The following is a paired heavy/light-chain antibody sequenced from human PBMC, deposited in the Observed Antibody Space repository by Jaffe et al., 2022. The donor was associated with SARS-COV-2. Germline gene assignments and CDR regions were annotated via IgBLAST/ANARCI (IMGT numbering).Light chain of an antibody. CDR3: QQYGTSPYI. CDR1: QSVSSSY. V-gene: IGKV3-20*01. CDR2: GSS. J-gene: IGKJ2*01. Sequence: EIVLTQSPGTLSLSPGERATLSCRASQSVSSSYLAWYQQKPGQAPRLLIFGSSSRATGIPDRFSGGRSGTDFTLTISRLEPEDFAVYYCQQYGTSPYIFGQGTKVEIK.
Heavy chain of an antibody. D-gene: IGHD2-2*01. CDR1: GYTFTSYD. J-gene: IGHJ3*02. CDR3: ARTRSSTSWHGPSDAFAI. CDR2: MSPNSGNT. Sequence: QVQLVQSGAEVKKPGASVKVSCKASGYTFTSYDINWVRQATGQGLEWMGWMSPNSGNTGYAQKFQGRVTMTRNTSISTAYMELSSLRSGDTAVYYCARTRSSTSWHGPSDAFAIWGQGTMVTVSS. V-gene: IGHV1-8*01.